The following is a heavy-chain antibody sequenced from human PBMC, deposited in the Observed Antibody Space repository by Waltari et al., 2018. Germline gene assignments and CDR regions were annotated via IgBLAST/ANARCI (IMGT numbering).Heavy chain of an antibody. V-gene: IGHV1-69*13. CDR2: IIPSFGTA. CDR1: GYTFISYS. CDR3: ARGYCGGDCYLYYFDY. D-gene: IGHD2-21*01. J-gene: IGHJ4*02. Sequence: QVQLVQSGTEVKKPGATVKVSCKTSGYTFISYSMHWVRQAPGQRPEWMGGIIPSFGTANYAQKFQGRVTITADESTSTAYMELSSLRSEDTAVYYCARGYCGGDCYLYYFDYWGQGTLVTVSS.